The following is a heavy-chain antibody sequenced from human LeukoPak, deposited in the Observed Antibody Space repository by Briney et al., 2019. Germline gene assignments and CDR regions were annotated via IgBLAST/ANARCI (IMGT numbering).Heavy chain of an antibody. V-gene: IGHV3-11*04. CDR2: ISSSGNTT. Sequence: GGSLRLSCAASGFTFSDYYMSWIRQAPGKGLEWVSYISSSGNTTYHADSVKGRFTISRDNAKNSLYPQMSSLRAEDTAVYYCARDGGSSWYFDYWGQGTLVTVSS. CDR3: ARDGGSSWYFDY. D-gene: IGHD6-13*01. CDR1: GFTFSDYY. J-gene: IGHJ4*02.